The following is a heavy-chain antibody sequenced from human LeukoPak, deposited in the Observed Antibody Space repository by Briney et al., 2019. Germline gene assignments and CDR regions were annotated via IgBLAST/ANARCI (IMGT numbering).Heavy chain of an antibody. D-gene: IGHD3-22*01. CDR1: GGSFSGYY. V-gene: IGHV4-34*01. Sequence: SETLSLTCAVYGGSFSGYYWSWIRQPPGKGLEWIGEINHSGSTNYNPSLKSRVTISVDTSKNQFSLKLSSVTAADTAVYYCARGYYYDSSGYAYDAFDIWGQGTMVTVSS. J-gene: IGHJ3*02. CDR3: ARGYYYDSSGYAYDAFDI. CDR2: INHSGST.